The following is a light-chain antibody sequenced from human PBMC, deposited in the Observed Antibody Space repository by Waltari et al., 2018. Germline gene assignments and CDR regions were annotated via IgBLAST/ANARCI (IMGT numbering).Light chain of an antibody. Sequence: EIVLTQSPGTLSLSPGERATFSCRASRSVSSSYLAWYQQKPGQAPRLLIYGASSRAAGIPDRFSGSGSGTDFTLTISRLEPEDFAVYYCQQYGTSPPLTFGGGTKVEIK. CDR2: GAS. J-gene: IGKJ4*01. CDR1: RSVSSSY. CDR3: QQYGTSPPLT. V-gene: IGKV3-20*01.